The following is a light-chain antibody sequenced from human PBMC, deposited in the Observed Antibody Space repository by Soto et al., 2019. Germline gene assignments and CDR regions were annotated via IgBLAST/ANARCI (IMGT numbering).Light chain of an antibody. V-gene: IGKV3-11*01. J-gene: IGKJ4*01. CDR1: QSVSSY. CDR3: QQRSNWPSLT. Sequence: EIGLTQSPATLSLSPGERATLSCRASQSVSSYLAWYQQKPGQAPRLLIYDASNRATGIPARFSGSGSGTDFTLTISSLEPEDFAVYYCQQRSNWPSLTFGGGPKVDIK. CDR2: DAS.